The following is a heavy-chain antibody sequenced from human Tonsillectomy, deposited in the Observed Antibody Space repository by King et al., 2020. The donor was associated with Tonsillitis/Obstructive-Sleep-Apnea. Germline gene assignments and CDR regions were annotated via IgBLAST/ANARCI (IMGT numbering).Heavy chain of an antibody. D-gene: IGHD1-26*01. CDR1: GFTFSGSA. CDR2: IRSKANSYAT. J-gene: IGHJ4*02. CDR3: TRQAVGATEFDY. Sequence: VQLVESGGGLVQPGGSLKLSCAASGFTFSGSAMHWVRQASGKGLEWVGRIRSKANSYATAYAASVKGRFTISRDDSKNTAYLQMNSLKTEDTAVYYCTRQAVGATEFDYWGQGTLVTVSS. V-gene: IGHV3-73*01.